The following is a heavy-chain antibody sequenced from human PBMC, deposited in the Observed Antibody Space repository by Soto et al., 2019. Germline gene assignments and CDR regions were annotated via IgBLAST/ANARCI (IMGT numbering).Heavy chain of an antibody. Sequence: PGESLKSSGTGCGYRFTSYLISWVRQMPGKGLEWMGRIDPSDSYTNYSPSFQGHVTISADKSISTAYLQWSSLKASDTAMYYCARHQLNGDYYYGMDVWGQGTTVTVSS. CDR2: IDPSDSYT. CDR3: ARHQLNGDYYYGMDV. CDR1: GYRFTSYL. J-gene: IGHJ6*02. V-gene: IGHV5-10-1*01. D-gene: IGHD4-17*01.